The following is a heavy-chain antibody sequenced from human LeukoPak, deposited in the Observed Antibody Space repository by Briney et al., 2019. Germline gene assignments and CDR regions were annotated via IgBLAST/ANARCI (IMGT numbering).Heavy chain of an antibody. J-gene: IGHJ3*02. D-gene: IGHD3-3*01. V-gene: IGHV4-59*08. CDR1: GGSISSYY. CDR3: ASSLRFLEWLFVAFDI. Sequence: SETLSLTCTVSGGSISSYYWSWIRQPPGKGLEWIGYIYYSGSTNYNPSLKSRVTISVDTSENQFSLKLSSVTAADTAVYYCASSLRFLEWLFVAFDIWGQGTMVTVSS. CDR2: IYYSGST.